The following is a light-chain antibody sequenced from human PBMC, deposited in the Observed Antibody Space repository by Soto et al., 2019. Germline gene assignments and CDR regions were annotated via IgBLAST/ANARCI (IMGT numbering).Light chain of an antibody. Sequence: QPVLTQPPSVSGAPGQRVTISCTGSSSNIGAGYDVHWYQQFPGAAPKLLIFGNSNRPSGVPDRFSGSKSGTSASLAITGLQAEDEADYYCQSYDSSRSVVFGGGTKLTVL. CDR3: QSYDSSRSVV. V-gene: IGLV1-40*01. CDR1: SSNIGAGYD. J-gene: IGLJ2*01. CDR2: GNS.